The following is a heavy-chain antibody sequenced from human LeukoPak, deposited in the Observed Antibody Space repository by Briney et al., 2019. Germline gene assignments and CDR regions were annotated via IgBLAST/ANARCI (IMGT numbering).Heavy chain of an antibody. J-gene: IGHJ5*02. CDR1: GYTFTSYD. CDR3: ARRMGRITIFGVVMGWFDP. D-gene: IGHD3-3*01. CDR2: MNPNSGNT. V-gene: IGHV1-8*01. Sequence: ASVSVSCKASGYTFTSYDINWVRQAPGQGLEWMGWMNPNSGNTGYAQKFQGRVTMTRNTSISTAYMELSSLRSEDTAVYYCARRMGRITIFGVVMGWFDPWGQGTLVTGSS.